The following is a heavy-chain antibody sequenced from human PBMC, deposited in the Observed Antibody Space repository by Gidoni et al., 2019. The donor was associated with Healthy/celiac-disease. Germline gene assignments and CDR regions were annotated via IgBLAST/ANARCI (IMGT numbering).Heavy chain of an antibody. Sequence: QLQLQESGPGLVKPSETLSLTCTVSGGSISSSSYYWGWIRQPPGKGLEWIGSIYYSGSTYYTPSLKSRVTISVDTSKTLFSLKLSSVTAADTAVYYCARIQLGSYIPYWYFDLWGWHPGHCLL. CDR3: ARIQLGSYIPYWYFDL. CDR2: IYYSGST. CDR1: GGSISSSSYY. D-gene: IGHD5-18*01. J-gene: IGHJ2*01. V-gene: IGHV4-39*07.